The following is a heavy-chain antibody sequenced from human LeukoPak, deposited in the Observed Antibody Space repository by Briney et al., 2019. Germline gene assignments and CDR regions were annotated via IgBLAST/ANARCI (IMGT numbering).Heavy chain of an antibody. CDR1: GGSISSSSYY. D-gene: IGHD5-24*01. J-gene: IGHJ3*02. CDR3: AREVGYNAFDI. V-gene: IGHV4-39*07. Sequence: SETLSLTCTVSGGSISSSSYYWGWIRQPPGKGLEWIGSIYYSGSTYYNPSLKSRVTISVDTSKNQFSLKLSSVTAADTAVYYCAREVGYNAFDIWGQGTMVTVSS. CDR2: IYYSGST.